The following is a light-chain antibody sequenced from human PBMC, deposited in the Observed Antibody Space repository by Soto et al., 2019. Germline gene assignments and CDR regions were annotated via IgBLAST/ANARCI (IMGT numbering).Light chain of an antibody. J-gene: IGKJ3*01. V-gene: IGKV3-15*01. CDR3: QQYNNWGFT. CDR1: QSVSTN. CDR2: GAS. Sequence: EIVMMQSPATLSLSPGERASLSCRASQSVSTNLAWYQQKPGQAPRLLFFGASTRATDIPARFSGSGSGTEFTLTITSLQSEDFAVYYCQQYNNWGFTFGPGTTVDFK.